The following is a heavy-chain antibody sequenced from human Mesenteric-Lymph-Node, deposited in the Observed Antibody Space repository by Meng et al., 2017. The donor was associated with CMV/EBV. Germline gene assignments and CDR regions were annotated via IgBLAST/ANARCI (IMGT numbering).Heavy chain of an antibody. D-gene: IGHD1-26*01. CDR1: GFTFSNYP. CDR3: AKVEWGPNSHLAY. Sequence: GGSLRLSCAASGFTFSNYPMSWVRQTPQKGLEWVAKIIDTGGRTDYADSVKGRFTISRDNSKNTLYLQMNSQRAEDTAVYYCAKVEWGPNSHLAYWGQGTLVTVSS. CDR2: IIDTGGRT. J-gene: IGHJ4*02. V-gene: IGHV3-23*01.